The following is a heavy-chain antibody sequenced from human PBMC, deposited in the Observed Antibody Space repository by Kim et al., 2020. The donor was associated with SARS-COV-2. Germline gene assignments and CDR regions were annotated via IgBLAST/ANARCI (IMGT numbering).Heavy chain of an antibody. J-gene: IGHJ4*02. V-gene: IGHV3-23*01. CDR3: ARYSYTTGYFDY. D-gene: IGHD3-16*01. Sequence: ADPVKGRVTSSRDNSKNTINLQMNGRRGEDTALYYCARYSYTTGYFDYWGQGTLVTVSS.